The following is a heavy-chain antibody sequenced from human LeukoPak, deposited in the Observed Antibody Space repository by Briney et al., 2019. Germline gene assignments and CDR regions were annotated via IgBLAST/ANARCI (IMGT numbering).Heavy chain of an antibody. CDR3: AKKALVGSTSSPWYD. D-gene: IGHD2-15*01. Sequence: GGPLRLSCAASGFPFNSYWMHWVRQAPGKRLVWVSRINSGGSGTTYTDSVKGRFPIARDNTQNTLYLEMDSLRAEDTAVYYCAKKALVGSTSSPWYDWGEGTLVTVSS. CDR1: GFPFNSYW. V-gene: IGHV3-74*01. J-gene: IGHJ4*02. CDR2: INSGGSGT.